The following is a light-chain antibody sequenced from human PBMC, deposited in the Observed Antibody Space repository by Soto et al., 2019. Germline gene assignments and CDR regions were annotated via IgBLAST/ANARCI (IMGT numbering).Light chain of an antibody. CDR3: QQYKDWPPLT. CDR2: GAS. CDR1: QNVNIN. Sequence: EIVMTQSPVTLSVSPGERVTLSCRASQNVNINLAWYQQRPGQAPRVLIYGASNRTSGIPDRFSGSGSWTDVTLTISSLEPDDFALYYCQQYKDWPPLTFGGGTRVEIK. V-gene: IGKV3D-15*01. J-gene: IGKJ4*01.